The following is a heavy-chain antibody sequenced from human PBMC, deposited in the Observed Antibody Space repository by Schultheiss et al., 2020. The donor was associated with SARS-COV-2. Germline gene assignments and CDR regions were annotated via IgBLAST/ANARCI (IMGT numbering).Heavy chain of an antibody. CDR2: ISTTGGAT. D-gene: IGHD3-10*01. V-gene: IGHV3-23*01. CDR1: GFTFSDYY. CDR3: AKPPQSTMIRGGGMDV. Sequence: GGSLRLSCAASGFTFSDYYMSWIRQAPGKGLEWVSVISTTGGATYYADSVKGRFTISRDNSKNTLYLQMNSLRAEDMAVYYCAKPPQSTMIRGGGMDVWGQGTTVTVSS. J-gene: IGHJ6*02.